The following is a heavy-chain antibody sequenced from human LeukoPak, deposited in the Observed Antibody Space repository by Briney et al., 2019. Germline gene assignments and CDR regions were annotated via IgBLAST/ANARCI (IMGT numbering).Heavy chain of an antibody. CDR1: GGSFSGYY. V-gene: IGHV4-34*01. CDR3: ARSTAVAGYYYYMDV. J-gene: IGHJ6*03. D-gene: IGHD6-19*01. CDR2: INHSGST. Sequence: SETLSLTCAVYGGSFSGYYWSWIRQPPGKGLEWIGEINHSGSTNYNPSLKSRVTISVDTSKNQFSLKLSSVTAADTAVYYCARSTAVAGYYYYMDVWGKGTTVTISS.